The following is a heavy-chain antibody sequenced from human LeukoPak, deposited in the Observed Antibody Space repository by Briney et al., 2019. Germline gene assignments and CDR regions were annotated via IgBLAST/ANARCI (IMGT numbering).Heavy chain of an antibody. V-gene: IGHV4-34*01. J-gene: IGHJ4*02. CDR1: GGSFSGYY. Sequence: PSETLSLTCAVHGGSFSGYYWSWIRQPPGKGLEWIEEINHSGSTNYNPSLKRRVTISVDTSKNQFSLKLSSVTAADTAVYYCARGLYYFDYWGQRTLVTVSS. CDR3: ARGLYYFDY. CDR2: INHSGST.